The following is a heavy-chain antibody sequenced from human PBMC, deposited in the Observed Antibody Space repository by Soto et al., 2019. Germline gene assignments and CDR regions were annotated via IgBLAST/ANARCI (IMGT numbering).Heavy chain of an antibody. Sequence: VGSLRLSCAASGFTFSSYSMNWVRQAPGKGLEWVSSISSSSSYIYYADSVKGRFTISRDNAKNSLYLQMNSLRAEDTAVYYCARDFDYYDSSGYYPDPNYYYYYGMDVWGQGTTVTVSS. V-gene: IGHV3-21*01. CDR2: ISSSSSYI. CDR1: GFTFSSYS. D-gene: IGHD3-22*01. CDR3: ARDFDYYDSSGYYPDPNYYYYYGMDV. J-gene: IGHJ6*02.